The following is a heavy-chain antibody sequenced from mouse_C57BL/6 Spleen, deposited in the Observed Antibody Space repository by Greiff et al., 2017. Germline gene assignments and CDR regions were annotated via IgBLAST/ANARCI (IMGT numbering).Heavy chain of an antibody. CDR3: ARSEVWSVYYYAMDY. D-gene: IGHD2-10*02. Sequence: QVQLQQPGAELVKPGASVKLSCKASGYTFTSYWMQWVKQRPGQGLEWIGEIDPSDSYTNYNQKFKGKATLTVDTSSSTAYMQLSSLTSEDSAVYYCARSEVWSVYYYAMDYWGQGTSVTVSS. CDR2: IDPSDSYT. CDR1: GYTFTSYW. V-gene: IGHV1-50*01. J-gene: IGHJ4*01.